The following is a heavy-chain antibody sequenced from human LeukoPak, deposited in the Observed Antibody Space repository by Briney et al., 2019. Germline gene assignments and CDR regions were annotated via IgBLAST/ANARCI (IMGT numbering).Heavy chain of an antibody. Sequence: GGSLRLSCAASEFSFSSYAMSWVRQAPGKGLEWVSAISGSGGSTYYADSVKGRFTISRDNSKNTLYLQMNSLRAEDTAVYYCATRRAVAGIPYYFDYWGQGTLVTVSS. CDR3: ATRRAVAGIPYYFDY. D-gene: IGHD6-19*01. CDR1: EFSFSSYA. CDR2: ISGSGGST. V-gene: IGHV3-23*01. J-gene: IGHJ4*02.